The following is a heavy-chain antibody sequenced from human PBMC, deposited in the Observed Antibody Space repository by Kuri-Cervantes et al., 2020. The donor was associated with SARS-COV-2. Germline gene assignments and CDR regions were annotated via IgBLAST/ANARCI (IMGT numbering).Heavy chain of an antibody. CDR2: IKQDGSEK. Sequence: GGSLRLSCAASGFTFSSYGMHWVRQAPGKGLEWVANIKQDGSEKYYVDSVKGRFTISRDNAKNSLYLQMNSLRAEDTAVYYCAREALYCGGDCYSRGLGWFDPWGQGTLVTVSS. V-gene: IGHV3-7*01. CDR3: AREALYCGGDCYSRGLGWFDP. CDR1: GFTFSSYG. D-gene: IGHD2-21*01. J-gene: IGHJ5*02.